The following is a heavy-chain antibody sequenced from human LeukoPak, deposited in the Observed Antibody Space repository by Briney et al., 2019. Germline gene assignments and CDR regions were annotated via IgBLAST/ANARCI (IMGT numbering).Heavy chain of an antibody. J-gene: IGHJ4*02. CDR1: GGSISSYY. V-gene: IGHV4-59*01. CDR2: IYYSGST. D-gene: IGHD6-19*01. Sequence: PSETLSLTCTVSGGSISSYYWSWIRQPPGKGLEWIGYIYYSGSTNYNPSLKSRVTISVDTSKNQFSLKLSSVTAADTAVYYCARGDSSGWYLGDYWGQGTLVTVSS. CDR3: ARGDSSGWYLGDY.